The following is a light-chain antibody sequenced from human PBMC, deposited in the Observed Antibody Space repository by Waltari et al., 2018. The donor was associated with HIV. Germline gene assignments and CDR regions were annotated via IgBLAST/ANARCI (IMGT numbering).Light chain of an antibody. V-gene: IGKV1-39*01. CDR1: ESIGPN. Sequence: DVEMTQSPASLSASVGDRVTISCRASESIGPNVNWYQQKPGKAPKLLMYAASRLQSGVPLRFSGSGSGTDFSLTISGLQREDFATYYCQQTNSIPYTFGQGTKLNVK. CDR3: QQTNSIPYT. CDR2: AAS. J-gene: IGKJ2*01.